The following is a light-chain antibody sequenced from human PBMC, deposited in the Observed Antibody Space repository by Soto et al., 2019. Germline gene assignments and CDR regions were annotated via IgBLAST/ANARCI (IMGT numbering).Light chain of an antibody. V-gene: IGKV3-15*01. CDR2: GAS. CDR3: QQYNNWPLT. Sequence: EIVMTQSPVTLSVSPGEGATLSCRASQTVDNNLAWYQKKPGQAPRLLIFGASTRATGIPARFSGVGSGTEFTLTISSLQSEDFAVYYCQQYNNWPLTFGRGTKVEIK. CDR1: QTVDNN. J-gene: IGKJ4*01.